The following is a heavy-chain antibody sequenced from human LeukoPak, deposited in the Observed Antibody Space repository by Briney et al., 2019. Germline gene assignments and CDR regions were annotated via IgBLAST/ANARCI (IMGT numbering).Heavy chain of an antibody. Sequence: PSETLSLTCTVSGGSISSSSYYWGWIRQPPGKGLEWIGSIYYSGSTYYNPSLKSRVTISVDTSKNQFSLKLSSVTAADTAVYYCARLRSYSDYWGQGTLVTVSS. CDR1: GGSISSSSYY. CDR3: ARLRSYSDY. CDR2: IYYSGST. J-gene: IGHJ4*02. V-gene: IGHV4-39*01.